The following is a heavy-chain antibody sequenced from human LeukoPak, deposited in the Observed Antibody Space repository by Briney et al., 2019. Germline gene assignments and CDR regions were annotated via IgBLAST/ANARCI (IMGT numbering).Heavy chain of an antibody. CDR1: GGSISSYY. Sequence: SETLSLTRTVSGGSISSYYWSWIRQPAGKGLEWIGRIYTSGSTNYNPSLKSRVTMSVDTSKNQFSLKLSSVTAADTAVYYCARNRGYGDYGEIDYWGQGTLVTVSS. V-gene: IGHV4-4*07. J-gene: IGHJ4*02. CDR3: ARNRGYGDYGEIDY. D-gene: IGHD4-17*01. CDR2: IYTSGST.